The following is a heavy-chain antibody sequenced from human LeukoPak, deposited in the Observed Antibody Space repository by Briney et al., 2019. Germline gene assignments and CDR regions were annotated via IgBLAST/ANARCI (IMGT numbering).Heavy chain of an antibody. CDR1: GFTFSDYY. CDR2: ISSSGSTI. J-gene: IGHJ4*02. V-gene: IGHV3-11*01. Sequence: GSLRLSCAASGFTFSDYYMSWIRQAPGKGLEWVSYISSSGSTIYYADSVKGRFTISRDNAKNSLYLQMISLRAEDTAVYYCARDAGRDYDILTGYSFDYWGQGTLVTVSS. D-gene: IGHD3-9*01. CDR3: ARDAGRDYDILTGYSFDY.